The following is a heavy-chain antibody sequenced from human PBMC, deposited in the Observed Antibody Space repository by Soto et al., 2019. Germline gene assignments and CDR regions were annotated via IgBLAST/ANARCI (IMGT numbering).Heavy chain of an antibody. Sequence: GASVKVYCKAAGYTFTSYDINWVRQATGQGLEWMGWMNPNSGNTGYAQKFQGRVTMTRNTSISTAYMELSSLRSEDTAVYYCARGLPIDLLMVYAKDHDSLNWFDPWGQGTLVTVSS. J-gene: IGHJ5*02. D-gene: IGHD2-8*01. V-gene: IGHV1-8*01. CDR3: ARGLPIDLLMVYAKDHDSLNWFDP. CDR2: MNPNSGNT. CDR1: GYTFTSYD.